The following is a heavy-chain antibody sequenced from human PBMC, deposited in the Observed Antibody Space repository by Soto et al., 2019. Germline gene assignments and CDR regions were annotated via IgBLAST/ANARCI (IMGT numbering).Heavy chain of an antibody. CDR2: IYYSGST. J-gene: IGHJ6*02. V-gene: IGHV4-61*01. CDR1: GDSLSSGSYY. D-gene: IGHD3-10*01. CDR3: ARVGITGSGSYYFERSNYYYYVDV. Sequence: SETLSLTCTVSGDSLSSGSYYWTWIRQPPGKGLEWIGYIYYSGSTNYNPSLMSRVTISIYTSKNQFSLNLSSVTAADTAVYFCARVGITGSGSYYFERSNYYYYVDVWGRGTTVTVSS.